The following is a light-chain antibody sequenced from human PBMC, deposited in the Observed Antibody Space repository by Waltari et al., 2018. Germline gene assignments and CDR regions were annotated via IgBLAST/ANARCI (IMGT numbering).Light chain of an antibody. CDR1: SGSVSTNSY. V-gene: IGLV8-61*01. J-gene: IGLJ2*01. CDR2: NTN. Sequence: QTVVTQEPSVSVSPGGTATLTCGLSSGSVSTNSYPSWYQQTPGQAPRTLIYNTNTRSAGVPERFSGSILWNKAALTITGAQADDECDYYCVIYMGNGISVFGGGTKLTVL. CDR3: VIYMGNGISV.